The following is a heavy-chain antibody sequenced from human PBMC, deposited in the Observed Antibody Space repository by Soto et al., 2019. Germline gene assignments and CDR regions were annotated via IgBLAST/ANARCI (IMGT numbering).Heavy chain of an antibody. CDR3: ASYYYDSSGYYYVPGVY. J-gene: IGHJ4*02. Sequence: ETLSLTCAVSGGSISSSSYYWGWIRQPPGNGLEWIGSISYSGSTYYNPSLKSRVTISVDTSKNQFSLKLSSVTAADTAVYYCASYYYDSSGYYYVPGVYWGQGTLVTVSS. CDR1: GGSISSSSYY. D-gene: IGHD3-22*01. V-gene: IGHV4-39*01. CDR2: ISYSGST.